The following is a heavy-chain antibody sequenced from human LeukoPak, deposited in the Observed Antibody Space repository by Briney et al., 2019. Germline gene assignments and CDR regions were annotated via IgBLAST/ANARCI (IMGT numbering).Heavy chain of an antibody. D-gene: IGHD6-19*01. V-gene: IGHV1-18*04. CDR2: IRAHKANT. J-gene: IGHJ6*04. CDR3: ARDRGGSGSPHYYYYYGMDA. Sequence: DSLNVSTQASVPTFTTHLPTTLRQAPAKRPERLATIRAHKANTNHAQKLQRSVTTTTDTSTSTAYLELRRLRSDDTAVYSCARDRGGSGSPHYYYYYGMDAWGKGTTVTVSS. CDR1: VPTFTTHL.